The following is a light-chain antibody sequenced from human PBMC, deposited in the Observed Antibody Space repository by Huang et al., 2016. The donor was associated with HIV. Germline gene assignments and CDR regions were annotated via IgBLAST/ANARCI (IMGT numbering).Light chain of an antibody. Sequence: VMMSQSPATLAASPGERVTLSCGASQSVNTNLAWYQQKPGQPPRLLIYAASTRATGVPARVAGSGSGTEFTRTIDSLQSDDFAVYYCQQYNKWPPEYTFGQGTRLEIK. J-gene: IGKJ2*01. CDR3: QQYNKWPPEYT. CDR1: QSVNTN. CDR2: AAS. V-gene: IGKV3-15*01.